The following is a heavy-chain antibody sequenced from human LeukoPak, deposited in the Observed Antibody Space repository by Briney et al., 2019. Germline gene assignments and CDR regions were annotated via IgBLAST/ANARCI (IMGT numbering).Heavy chain of an antibody. CDR1: GFTFSTYA. V-gene: IGHV3-23*01. J-gene: IGHJ1*01. D-gene: IGHD3-22*01. CDR3: ATDPREYYYDSSGYSPLQH. Sequence: PGGSLRLSCAASGFTFSTYAMNWVRQAPGKGLEWVSAISGSGGSTYYADSVKGRFTISRDNSKNTVYLQMNSLRAEDTAVYYCATDPREYYYDSSGYSPLQHRGQGTLVTVSS. CDR2: ISGSGGST.